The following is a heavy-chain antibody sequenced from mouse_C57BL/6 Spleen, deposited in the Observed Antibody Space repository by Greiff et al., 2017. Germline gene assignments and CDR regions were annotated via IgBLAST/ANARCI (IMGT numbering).Heavy chain of an antibody. Sequence: QVQLKQSGAELVRPGASVTLSCKASGYTFTDYEMHWVKQTPVHGLEWIGAIDPETGGTAYNQKFKGKAILTADKSSSTAYMELRSLTSEDSAVYYCTKNWDGAIDYWGQGTSVTVSS. D-gene: IGHD4-1*01. J-gene: IGHJ4*01. CDR1: GYTFTDYE. CDR3: TKNWDGAIDY. CDR2: IDPETGGT. V-gene: IGHV1-15*01.